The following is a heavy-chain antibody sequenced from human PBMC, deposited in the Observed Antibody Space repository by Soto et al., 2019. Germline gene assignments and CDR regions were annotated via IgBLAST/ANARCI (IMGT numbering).Heavy chain of an antibody. Sequence: SETLSLTCTVSGGSISSSSYYWGWIRQPPGKGLEWIGSIYYSGSTYYNQSLKSRVTISVDTSKNQFSLKLSSVTAADTVVYYCARRGELGATTVDYWGQGTLVTVSS. CDR1: GGSISSSSYY. V-gene: IGHV4-39*01. D-gene: IGHD1-26*01. CDR3: ARRGELGATTVDY. J-gene: IGHJ4*02. CDR2: IYYSGST.